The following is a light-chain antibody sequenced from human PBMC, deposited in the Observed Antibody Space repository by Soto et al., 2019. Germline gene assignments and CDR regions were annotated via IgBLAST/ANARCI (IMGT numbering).Light chain of an antibody. CDR1: SSDVGGYNY. Sequence: QSVLTQPASVSGSPGQSITISCTGTSSDVGGYNYVSWYQQHPGKAPKLMIYDVSNRHSGVSKRFSGSKSGNTASLTISGLQAEDEAEDDCSSYTSSSTYVVFGGGTKLTVL. V-gene: IGLV2-14*01. J-gene: IGLJ2*01. CDR2: DVS. CDR3: SSYTSSSTYVV.